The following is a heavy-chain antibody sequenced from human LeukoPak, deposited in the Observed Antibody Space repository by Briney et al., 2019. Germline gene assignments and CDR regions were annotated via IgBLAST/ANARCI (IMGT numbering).Heavy chain of an antibody. CDR2: INPSGGST. J-gene: IGHJ4*02. Sequence: ASVKVSCKASGYTFTSYYMHWVRQAPGQGLEWMGIINPSGGSTSYAQKFQGRVTMTRDTSTSTVYMGLSSLRSEDTAVYYCAREGSSSKSGSPKPLDYWGQGTLVTVSS. CDR1: GYTFTSYY. V-gene: IGHV1-46*01. CDR3: AREGSSSKSGSPKPLDY. D-gene: IGHD1-26*01.